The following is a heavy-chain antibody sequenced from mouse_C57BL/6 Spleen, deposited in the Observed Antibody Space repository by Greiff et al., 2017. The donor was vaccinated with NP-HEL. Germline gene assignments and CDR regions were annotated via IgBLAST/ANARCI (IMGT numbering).Heavy chain of an antibody. V-gene: IGHV1-69*01. CDR3: ARRGPYSNYEAWFAY. J-gene: IGHJ3*01. D-gene: IGHD2-5*01. CDR1: GYTFTSYW. Sequence: VQLQQPGAELVMPGASVKLSCKASGYTFTSYWMHWVKQRPGQGLEWIGEIDPSDSYTNYNQKFKGKSTLTVDKSSSTAYMQLSSLTSEDSAVYYCARRGPYSNYEAWFAYWGQGTLVTVSA. CDR2: IDPSDSYT.